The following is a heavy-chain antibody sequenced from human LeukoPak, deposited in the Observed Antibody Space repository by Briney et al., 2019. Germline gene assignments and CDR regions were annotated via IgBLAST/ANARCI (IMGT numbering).Heavy chain of an antibody. D-gene: IGHD6-19*01. J-gene: IGHJ3*01. CDR2: VSDNGITK. Sequence: QAGGSLRLSCAASGFTFSSFGIHWVRQAPGKGLEWVAVVSDNGITKYYAASVEGRFTISRDNSRNTLYLQMNSLRAEDTAVYYCAKPPSIRIAVDAFDVWGQGTMVTVSS. V-gene: IGHV3-30*18. CDR1: GFTFSSFG. CDR3: AKPPSIRIAVDAFDV.